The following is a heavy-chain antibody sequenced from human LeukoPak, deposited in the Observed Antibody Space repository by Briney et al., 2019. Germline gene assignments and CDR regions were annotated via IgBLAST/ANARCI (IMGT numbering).Heavy chain of an antibody. CDR2: ISSSSSYI. V-gene: IGHV3-21*01. Sequence: GGSLILSCTSSGFNFSSYSMNSVRQAPGKGLEWVSSISSSSSYIYYADSVKGRFTISRDNAKNSLYLQMNSLRAEDTAVYYCARAIYYYGMDVWGQGTTVTVSS. CDR1: GFNFSSYS. J-gene: IGHJ6*02. CDR3: ARAIYYYGMDV.